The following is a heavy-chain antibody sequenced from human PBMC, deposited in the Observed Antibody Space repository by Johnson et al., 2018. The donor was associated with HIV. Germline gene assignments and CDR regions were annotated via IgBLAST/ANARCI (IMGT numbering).Heavy chain of an antibody. D-gene: IGHD6-19*01. CDR3: ARGKKQWLDEDAFDI. Sequence: MQLVESGGGLVQPGGSLRLSCAASGFTFSSYWMHWVRQDPGKGLVWVSRINSDGSSTSYADSVKGRFTISRDNAKNTLYLQMNSLRAEDTAVYYCARGKKQWLDEDAFDIWGQGTMVTVSS. J-gene: IGHJ3*02. CDR1: GFTFSSYW. CDR2: INSDGSST. V-gene: IGHV3-74*01.